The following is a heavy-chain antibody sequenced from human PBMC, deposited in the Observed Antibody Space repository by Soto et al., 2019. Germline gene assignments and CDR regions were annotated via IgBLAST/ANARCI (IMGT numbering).Heavy chain of an antibody. V-gene: IGHV3-23*01. Sequence: GGSLRLSCAASGFTFSSYAMGWVRQAQGKGLEWVSAIRGSGGSTSYADSVKGRFTISGDNSKNTLYLQMNSLRAEDTAVYYCAKDGSRYYYGSGSYYDSNYYYGMDVWGQGTTVTVSS. CDR1: GFTFSSYA. CDR2: IRGSGGST. CDR3: AKDGSRYYYGSGSYYDSNYYYGMDV. D-gene: IGHD3-10*01. J-gene: IGHJ6*02.